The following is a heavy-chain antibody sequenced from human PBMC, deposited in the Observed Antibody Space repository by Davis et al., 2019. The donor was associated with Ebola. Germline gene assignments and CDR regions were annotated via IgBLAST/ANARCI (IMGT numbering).Heavy chain of an antibody. CDR1: GGSISSGDYS. CDR3: ARPTAAMVPKIDY. J-gene: IGHJ4*02. CDR2: IYNSGTT. V-gene: IGHV4-30-4*01. Sequence: SETLSLTCTVSGGSISSGDYSWSWIRQPPGKGLEWIGHIYNSGTTYYNPSLQSRTTLSVDTSKNQFSLKLYSVTAADTAVYYCARPTAAMVPKIDYWGQGTLVTVSS. D-gene: IGHD5-18*01.